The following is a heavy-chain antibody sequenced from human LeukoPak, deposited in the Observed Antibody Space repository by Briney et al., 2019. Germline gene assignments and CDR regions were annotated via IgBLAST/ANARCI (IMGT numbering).Heavy chain of an antibody. CDR2: INHSGST. D-gene: IGHD1-26*01. Sequence: PSETLSLTCAVYGGSFSGYYWSWIRQPPGKGLEWIGEINHSGSTNYNPSLKSRVTISVDTPKNQFSLKLSSVTAADTAVYYCARGGVRAFDYWGQGTLVTVSS. CDR1: GGSFSGYY. J-gene: IGHJ4*02. CDR3: ARGGVRAFDY. V-gene: IGHV4-34*01.